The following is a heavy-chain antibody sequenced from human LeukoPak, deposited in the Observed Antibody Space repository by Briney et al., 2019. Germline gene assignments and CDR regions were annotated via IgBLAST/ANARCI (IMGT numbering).Heavy chain of an antibody. J-gene: IGHJ6*02. CDR3: ARGLRAYYYYGMDV. CDR1: GLTFSSHW. V-gene: IGHV3-74*01. Sequence: SGGSLRLSCAASGLTFSSHWMHWVRQAPGKGLVWVSRITNDGSSTTYADSVKGRFTISRDNAKNTLFLQMGSLRVEDMAVYYCARGLRAYYYYGMDVWGQGTTVTVSS. D-gene: IGHD3-3*01. CDR2: ITNDGSST.